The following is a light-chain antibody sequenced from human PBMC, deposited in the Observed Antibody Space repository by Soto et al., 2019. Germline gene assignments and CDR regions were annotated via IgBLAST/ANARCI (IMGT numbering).Light chain of an antibody. CDR3: QQYYSTPLT. J-gene: IGKJ4*01. CDR1: QSVLFSSNNNNS. Sequence: DIVMTQSPDSLAVSLGERATINCKSSQSVLFSSNNNNSLALYQQKPGQPPKLLIYWASTRESGVPDRFSGAGSGTDFPLTISNLQAEDVAIYYCQQYYSTPLTFGGGTKVEV. CDR2: WAS. V-gene: IGKV4-1*01.